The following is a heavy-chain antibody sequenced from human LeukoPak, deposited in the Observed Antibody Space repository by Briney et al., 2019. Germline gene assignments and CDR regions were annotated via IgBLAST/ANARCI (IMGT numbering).Heavy chain of an antibody. J-gene: IGHJ5*02. V-gene: IGHV4-38-2*02. CDR2: FYHNGST. Sequence: SETLSLTCTVSGYSISSGYSWGWIRQPPGKGLERIGSFYHNGSTYYNPSLKSRVALSVDTSKNQFSLNLTSVTAADTAVYYCARAISNWNYVWGWFDPWGQGTLVAVSS. D-gene: IGHD1-7*01. CDR1: GYSISSGYS. CDR3: ARAISNWNYVWGWFDP.